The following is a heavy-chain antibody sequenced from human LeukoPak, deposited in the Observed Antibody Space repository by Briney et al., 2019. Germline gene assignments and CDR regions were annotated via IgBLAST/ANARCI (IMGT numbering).Heavy chain of an antibody. V-gene: IGHV3-30*02. CDR3: AKGXXXXXHXXXXDY. CDR2: IRYDGSNK. Sequence: GGSLRLSCAASGFTFSSYGMHWVRQAPGKGLEWVAFIRYDGSNKYYADSVKGRFTISRDNSKNTLYLQMNSLRAEDTAVYYCAKGXXXXXHXXXXDYWGQGTLVTVSS. CDR1: GFTFSSYG. J-gene: IGHJ4*02.